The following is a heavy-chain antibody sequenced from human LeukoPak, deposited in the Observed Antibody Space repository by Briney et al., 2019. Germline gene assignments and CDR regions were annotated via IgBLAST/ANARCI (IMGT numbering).Heavy chain of an antibody. D-gene: IGHD6-6*01. CDR2: VNPNSGDS. J-gene: IGHJ4*02. CDR3: ARGRGTSSFDY. CDR1: EYTFTTYS. V-gene: IGHV1-2*02. Sequence: ASVKVSCKASEYTFTTYSFHWVRQAPGHGLEWMGWVNPNSGDSKCTEKFQDRVTMTRDTSISTVYMELSRLRYDDTAVYYCARGRGTSSFDYWGQGTLVTVSS.